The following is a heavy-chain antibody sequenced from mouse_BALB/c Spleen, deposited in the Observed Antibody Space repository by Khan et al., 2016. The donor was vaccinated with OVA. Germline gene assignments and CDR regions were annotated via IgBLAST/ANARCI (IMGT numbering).Heavy chain of an antibody. CDR2: ISYSDST. V-gene: IGHV3-2*02. J-gene: IGHJ2*01. CDR1: GYSITSNYA. Sequence: EEGPGLVKPSQSLSLTCTVTGYSITSNYAWNWIRQFPGNKLEWMGYISYSDSTSYNPSLKSRISITRDTSQNQFFLQLNSVTTEDTATYYCARGNYYGYYFDYWGQGTTLTVSS. D-gene: IGHD1-1*01. CDR3: ARGNYYGYYFDY.